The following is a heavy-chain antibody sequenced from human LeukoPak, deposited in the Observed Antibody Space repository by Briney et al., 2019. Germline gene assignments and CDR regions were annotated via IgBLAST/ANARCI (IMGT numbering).Heavy chain of an antibody. CDR3: TTDFYYYDITDY. Sequence: PGGSLRLSCAASGFTFSNAWMSWVRQAPGKGLEWVGRIKSKTDGGTTDYAAPVKGRFTISRDDSKNTLYLQMNSLKTEDTAVYYCTTDFYYYDITDYWGQGTLVTVSS. D-gene: IGHD3-22*01. V-gene: IGHV3-15*01. CDR2: IKSKTDGGTT. CDR1: GFTFSNAW. J-gene: IGHJ4*02.